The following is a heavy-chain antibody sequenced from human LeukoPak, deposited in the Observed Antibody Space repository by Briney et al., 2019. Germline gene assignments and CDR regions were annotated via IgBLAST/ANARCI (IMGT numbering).Heavy chain of an antibody. V-gene: IGHV4-59*08. CDR2: IYNRGST. CDR3: AICKGHIGYVENYFDY. D-gene: IGHD2-21*01. CDR1: CCSITSYY. Sequence: SETLSLTCTVSCCSITSYYWSWIRQPPGKGLEWIGYIYNRGSTSYNPSLKSRVTISVDTSKNQFSLKLSSVTAADTAVYYCAICKGHIGYVENYFDYWGQGTLVIVSS. J-gene: IGHJ4*02.